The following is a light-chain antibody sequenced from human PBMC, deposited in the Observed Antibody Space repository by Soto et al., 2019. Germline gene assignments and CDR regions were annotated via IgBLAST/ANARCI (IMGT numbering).Light chain of an antibody. CDR2: GAS. CDR3: QQYDSYPLN. Sequence: IRMTQSPSSLSASTGDRVTITCRASQGIGTYVAWYQQKPGRAPKLLIYGASTLQSGVPSRFSGSGSGTDFTLTISCLQSEDFATYYCQQYDSYPLNFGPGTKVDIK. J-gene: IGKJ3*01. CDR1: QGIGTY. V-gene: IGKV1-8*01.